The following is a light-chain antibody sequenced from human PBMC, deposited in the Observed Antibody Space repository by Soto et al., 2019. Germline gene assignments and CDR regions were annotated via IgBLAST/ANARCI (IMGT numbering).Light chain of an antibody. CDR1: SSDVGGNNY. CDR3: CSYAGSHLYV. J-gene: IGLJ1*01. CDR2: DVT. V-gene: IGLV2-11*01. Sequence: QSALTQPRSVAGYPGQSVTISCTGTSSDVGGNNYVSWYQQRPGKAPKLMIFDVTKRPSGVPDRFSGSKSGNTASLTISGLQAEDEADYYCCSYAGSHLYVFGTGTKLTVL.